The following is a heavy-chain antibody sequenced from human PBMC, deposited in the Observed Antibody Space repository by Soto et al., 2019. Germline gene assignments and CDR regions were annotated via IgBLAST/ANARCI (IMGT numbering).Heavy chain of an antibody. J-gene: IGHJ5*02. CDR1: GFSFSSYG. V-gene: IGHV3-30*03. CDR3: ATLFTTEYHP. D-gene: IGHD2-2*01. Sequence: QVQLVESGGGVVQPGRSLRLSCAASGFSFSSYGMHWVRQAPGKGLEWVAVISYDGNNEYYADSVKGRFTISRDNSKNTLYLEMNNLRVEDTAVYYCATLFTTEYHPWGQGTLVTVSS. CDR2: ISYDGNNE.